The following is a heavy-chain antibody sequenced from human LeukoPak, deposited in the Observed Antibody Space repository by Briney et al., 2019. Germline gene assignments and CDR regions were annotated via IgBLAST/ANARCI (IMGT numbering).Heavy chain of an antibody. Sequence: ASVKVSCKASGYTFTSYAMNWVRQAPGQGLEWMGWINTNTGNPTYAQGFTGRFVFSLDTSVSTAYLQISSLKAEDTAVYYCARGGFTGVYYYYYMDVWGKGTTVTVPS. J-gene: IGHJ6*03. CDR3: ARGGFTGVYYYYYMDV. CDR1: GYTFTSYA. D-gene: IGHD3-10*01. V-gene: IGHV7-4-1*02. CDR2: INTNTGNP.